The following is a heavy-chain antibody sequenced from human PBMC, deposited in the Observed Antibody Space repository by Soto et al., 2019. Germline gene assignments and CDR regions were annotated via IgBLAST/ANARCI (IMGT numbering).Heavy chain of an antibody. J-gene: IGHJ4*02. V-gene: IGHV1-69*13. CDR3: ARESGSYYTNFDY. Sequence: SVKVSCKASGGTFSSYAISWVRQAPGQGLEWMGGIIPIFGTANYAQKFQGRVTITADESTSTAYMELSSLRSEDTAVYYCARESGSYYTNFDYWGQGTLVTVSS. CDR1: GGTFSSYA. CDR2: IIPIFGTA. D-gene: IGHD1-26*01.